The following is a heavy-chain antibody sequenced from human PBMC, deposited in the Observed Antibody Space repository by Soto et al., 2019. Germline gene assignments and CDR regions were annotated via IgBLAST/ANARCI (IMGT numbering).Heavy chain of an antibody. CDR1: GLTFSNYA. CDR3: AKNQERELPRVIDF. V-gene: IGHV3-23*01. CDR2: MSGSSSTT. J-gene: IGHJ4*02. Sequence: EVRLLESGGGLVKPGGSLRLSCATSGLTFSNYAMSWVRQAPGGGLEWVSSMSGSSSTTYYADSVKGRFTISRDRSKNTLYLQMSSLRAGHTALYYCAKNQERELPRVIDFWGQGTLVTVSS. D-gene: IGHD1-7*01.